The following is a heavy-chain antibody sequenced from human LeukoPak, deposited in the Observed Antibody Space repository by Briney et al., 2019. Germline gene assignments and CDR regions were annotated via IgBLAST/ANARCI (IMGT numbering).Heavy chain of an antibody. CDR1: GGSITSNNW. V-gene: IGHV4-4*02. J-gene: IGHJ4*02. CDR3: ARGGPSLERPFDY. CDR2: IFHSGST. D-gene: IGHD1-1*01. Sequence: SETLSLTCVVSGGSITSNNWWSWVRQPPGKGLEWIGEIFHSGSTYYNPSLRSRVTISVDTSKNQFSLKLSSVTAADTAVYYCARGGPSLERPFDYWGQGTLVTVSS.